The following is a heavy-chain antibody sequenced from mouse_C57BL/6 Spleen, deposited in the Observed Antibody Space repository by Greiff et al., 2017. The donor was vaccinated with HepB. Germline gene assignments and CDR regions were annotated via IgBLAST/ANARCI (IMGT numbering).Heavy chain of an antibody. Sequence: VQLKQPGAELVRPGSSVKLSCKASGYTFTSYWMHWVKQRPIQGLEWIGNIDPSDSETHYNQKFKDKATLTVDKSSSTAYMQLSSLTSEDSAVYYCARERYYGSSSFDYWGQGTTLTVSS. CDR3: ARERYYGSSSFDY. CDR1: GYTFTSYW. V-gene: IGHV1-52*01. CDR2: IDPSDSET. D-gene: IGHD1-1*01. J-gene: IGHJ2*01.